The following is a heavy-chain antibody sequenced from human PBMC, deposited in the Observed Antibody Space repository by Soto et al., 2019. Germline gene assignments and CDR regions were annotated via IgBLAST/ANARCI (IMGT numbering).Heavy chain of an antibody. CDR2: ITGSGDDT. D-gene: IGHD2-2*01. Sequence: GGSLRLSCAASGFVFRSYAMNWVRQAPGKGLEWVSVITGSGDDTYYVDSVKGRFTISRDNSKNTLYLQMNSLRAEDTAVYYCAREIVLVPARGDNWFDPWGQGTLVTVSS. CDR1: GFVFRSYA. J-gene: IGHJ5*02. V-gene: IGHV3-23*01. CDR3: AREIVLVPARGDNWFDP.